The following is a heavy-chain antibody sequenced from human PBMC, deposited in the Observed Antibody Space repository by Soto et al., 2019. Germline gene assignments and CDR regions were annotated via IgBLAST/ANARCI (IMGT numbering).Heavy chain of an antibody. CDR2: IYYSGST. D-gene: IGHD5-12*01. CDR1: GASLSSYY. V-gene: IGHV4-59*12. CDR3: AAGGGLPRYY. Sequence: SETLSLTCVVSGASLSSYYWSWIRQPPGKGLEWIGYIYYSGSTNYNPSLKSRVTISVDTSKNQFSLKLSSVTAADTAVYYCAAGGGLPRYYWGQGTLVTVSS. J-gene: IGHJ4*02.